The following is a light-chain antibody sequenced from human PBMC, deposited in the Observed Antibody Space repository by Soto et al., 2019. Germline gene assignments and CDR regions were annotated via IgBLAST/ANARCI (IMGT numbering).Light chain of an antibody. CDR1: QSVSSSY. CDR2: GAS. J-gene: IGKJ1*01. Sequence: SVSAHSPGTLSFSPVDRATLSFISSQSVSSSYLAWYQQKLGQAPSLLIYGASSRDTGIPDRFSGSGSGTDFTPTISRMEPEDFAVYYCQKYGSSPWTFGQGTKVDIK. V-gene: IGKV3-20*01. CDR3: QKYGSSPWT.